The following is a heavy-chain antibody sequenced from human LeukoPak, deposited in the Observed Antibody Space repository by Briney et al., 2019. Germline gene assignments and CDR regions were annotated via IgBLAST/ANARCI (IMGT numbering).Heavy chain of an antibody. CDR2: IHHSGST. CDR1: GYSISSGYY. D-gene: IGHD3-22*01. Sequence: PSETLSLTCTVSGYSISSGYYWGWIRPPPGKGLEWIGSIHHSGSTNYNPSLKSRVTISLDTSKNQFSLKLSSVTAADTAVYYCTRGSIAYYYMDVWGKGTTVTISS. J-gene: IGHJ6*03. V-gene: IGHV4-38-2*02. CDR3: TRGSIAYYYMDV.